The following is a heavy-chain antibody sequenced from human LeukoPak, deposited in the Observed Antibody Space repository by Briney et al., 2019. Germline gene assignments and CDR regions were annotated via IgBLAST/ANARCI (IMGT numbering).Heavy chain of an antibody. J-gene: IGHJ4*02. CDR3: ARDQYSSSGDYFDY. D-gene: IGHD6-6*01. CDR2: INPNSGGT. CDR1: GYTFTGYY. V-gene: IGHV1-2*02. Sequence: ASVKVSCKASGYTFTGYYMHWVRQAPGQGLEWMGWINPNSGGTNYAQKFQGRVTMTRDTSISTAYMELSRLRSDDTAVYYCARDQYSSSGDYFDYWGQGTLVTVSS.